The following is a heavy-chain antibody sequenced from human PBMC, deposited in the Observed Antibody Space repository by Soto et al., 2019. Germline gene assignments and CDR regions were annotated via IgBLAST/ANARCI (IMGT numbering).Heavy chain of an antibody. J-gene: IGHJ4*02. Sequence: GESLKISCKGSGYSFTSYWIAWVRQMPGKGLEWMGIIYPGDSDTRYSPSFQGQVTISADKSISTAYLQWTSLSASDTAMYYCARHANYDSSGYYSSNLFDYWGKGTLVTVSS. CDR3: ARHANYDSSGYYSSNLFDY. CDR1: GYSFTSYW. CDR2: IYPGDSDT. D-gene: IGHD3-22*01. V-gene: IGHV5-51*01.